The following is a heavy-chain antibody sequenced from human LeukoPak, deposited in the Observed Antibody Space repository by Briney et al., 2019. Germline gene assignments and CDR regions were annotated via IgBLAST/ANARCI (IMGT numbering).Heavy chain of an antibody. J-gene: IGHJ4*02. CDR3: AKDALAFYDSSGYYVG. Sequence: GGTLRLSCAASGFTFSSYGMSWVRQAPGKGLEWVSDISGSGSSSYYADSVKGRFTISRDNSKNTLYLQMNSLRAEDTAVYYCAKDALAFYDSSGYYVGWGQGTLVTVSS. CDR2: ISGSGSSS. D-gene: IGHD3-22*01. V-gene: IGHV3-23*01. CDR1: GFTFSSYG.